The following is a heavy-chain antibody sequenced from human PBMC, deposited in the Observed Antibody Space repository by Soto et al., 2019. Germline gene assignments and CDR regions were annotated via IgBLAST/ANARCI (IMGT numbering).Heavy chain of an antibody. Sequence: TLSLTCTVSGGSISSGGYYWSWIRQHPGKGLEWIGYIYYSGSTYYNPSLKSRVTISVDTSKNQFSLKLSSVTAADTAVYYCARLQPSGYYLGDFDYWGQGTLVTVSS. CDR1: GGSISSGGYY. J-gene: IGHJ4*02. D-gene: IGHD3-22*01. V-gene: IGHV4-31*03. CDR3: ARLQPSGYYLGDFDY. CDR2: IYYSGST.